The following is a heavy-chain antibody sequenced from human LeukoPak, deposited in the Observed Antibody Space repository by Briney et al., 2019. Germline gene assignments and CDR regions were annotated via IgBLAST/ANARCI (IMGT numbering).Heavy chain of an antibody. CDR2: IYYGGRA. CDR3: ARYTAYTTRAFHA. V-gene: IGHV4-39*07. CDR1: GGSIISADHY. J-gene: IGHJ3*01. D-gene: IGHD1-1*01. Sequence: SETLSLTCTVSGGSIISADHYWAWIRQPPGKGLEYIALIYYGGRAYYNSSPQSRVTISVDTSKNHFSLNLTSVTAADTAVYYCARYTAYTTRAFHAWGQGTMVTVSS.